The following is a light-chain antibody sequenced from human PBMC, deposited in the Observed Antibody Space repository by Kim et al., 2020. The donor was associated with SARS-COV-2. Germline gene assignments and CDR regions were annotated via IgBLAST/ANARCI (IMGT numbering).Light chain of an antibody. CDR2: AAS. V-gene: IGKV1-27*01. CDR3: QKYNSAPQT. Sequence: ASVGDRVTITCRASQGISNDLAWYQQKPGKVPKLLIYAASTLQSGVPSRVRGSGSGTDFTLTISSLRPEDVATYYCQKYNSAPQTCGQGTKVDIK. CDR1: QGISND. J-gene: IGKJ1*01.